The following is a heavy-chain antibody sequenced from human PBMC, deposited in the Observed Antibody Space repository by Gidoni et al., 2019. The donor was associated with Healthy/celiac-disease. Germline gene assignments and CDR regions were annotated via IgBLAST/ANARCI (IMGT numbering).Heavy chain of an antibody. J-gene: IGHJ2*01. CDR2: IYYSGST. D-gene: IGHD3-10*01. CDR1: GGSISSSSYY. Sequence: QLQLQESGPGLVKPSETLSLTCTVSGGSISSSSYYWGWIRQPPGKGLEWIGSIYYSGSTYYNPSLKSRVTISVDTSKNQFSLKLRSVTAADTAVYYCAATYYYGSGSYYNVVRDWYFDLWGRGTLVTVSS. CDR3: AATYYYGSGSYYNVVRDWYFDL. V-gene: IGHV4-39*01.